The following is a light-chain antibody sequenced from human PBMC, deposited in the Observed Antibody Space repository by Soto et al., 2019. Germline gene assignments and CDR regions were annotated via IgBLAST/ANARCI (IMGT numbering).Light chain of an antibody. J-gene: IGKJ1*01. V-gene: IGKV1-39*01. CDR2: AAS. CDR3: QQSYSPLWT. CDR1: QSLSNY. Sequence: DIQMTQSPSSLSASVGDRVTITCRASQSLSNYLSWYQHKPGKAPKVLIYAASSLQRGVPSRFSGSGSGTDFTLIISSLQPEDFATYYCQQSYSPLWTFGQGTKVDIK.